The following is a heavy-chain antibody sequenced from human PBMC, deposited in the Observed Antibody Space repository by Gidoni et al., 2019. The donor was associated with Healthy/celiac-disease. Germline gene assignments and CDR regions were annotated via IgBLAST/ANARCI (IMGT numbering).Heavy chain of an antibody. J-gene: IGHJ4*02. CDR2: IIPIFGIA. V-gene: IGHV1-69*04. CDR1: GATFSSYA. Sequence: QVQLVQSRAEVQKPASSVHVSFKASGATFSSYAISWVRQAPGQGLEWMGRIIPIFGIANYAQKFQGRVTITADKSTSTAYMELSSLRSEDTAVYYWARSRYYESSGQRDSYYFDYWGQGTLVTVSS. D-gene: IGHD3-22*01. CDR3: ARSRYYESSGQRDSYYFDY.